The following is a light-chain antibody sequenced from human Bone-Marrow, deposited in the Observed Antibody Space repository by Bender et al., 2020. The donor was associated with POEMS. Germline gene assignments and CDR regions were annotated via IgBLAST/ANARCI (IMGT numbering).Light chain of an antibody. V-gene: IGLV2-14*03. CDR1: SSDVGGYDY. J-gene: IGLJ3*02. CDR3: SSYRLPENWV. Sequence: QSALTQPASVSGSPGQSITISCTGTSSDVGGYDYVSWYQHHPGKAPKLMIYDVSYRPSGVSNRFSGSKSGNTASLTISGLQAEDEADYYCSSYRLPENWVFGGGTKLTVL. CDR2: DVS.